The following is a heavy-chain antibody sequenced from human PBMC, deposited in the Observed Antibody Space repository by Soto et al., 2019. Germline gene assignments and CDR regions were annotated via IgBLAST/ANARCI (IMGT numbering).Heavy chain of an antibody. V-gene: IGHV3-30-3*01. Sequence: QVQLVESGGGVVQPGRSLRLSCAASGFTFSSYAMHWVRQAPGKGLEWVAVISYDGSNKYYADSVKGRFTISRDNSKNTLYLQMNSLRAEDTAVYYCARGDYYGSGRGGMDVWGQGTTVTVSS. J-gene: IGHJ6*02. CDR2: ISYDGSNK. CDR3: ARGDYYGSGRGGMDV. CDR1: GFTFSSYA. D-gene: IGHD3-10*01.